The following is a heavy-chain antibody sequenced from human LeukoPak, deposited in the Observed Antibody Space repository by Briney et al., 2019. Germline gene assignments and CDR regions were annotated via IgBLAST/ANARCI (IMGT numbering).Heavy chain of an antibody. CDR3: SKGDHFDH. D-gene: IGHD2-21*02. V-gene: IGHV1-69*05. CDR1: GGTFSSYA. CDR2: IIPIFGTA. Sequence: SVKVSCKASGGTFSSYAISWVRQAPGQGLEWMGGIIPIFGTANYAQKLQGRVTMTTDTSTSTAYMELRSLRSDDTAIYYCSKGDHFDHWGQGTLVTVSS. J-gene: IGHJ4*02.